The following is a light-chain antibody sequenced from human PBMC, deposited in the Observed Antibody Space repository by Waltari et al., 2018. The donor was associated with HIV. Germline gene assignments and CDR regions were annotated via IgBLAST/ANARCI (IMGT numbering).Light chain of an antibody. CDR2: RAK. CDR1: TSNIGRTY. J-gene: IGLJ2*01. Sequence: QSVLTQPSSASGTLGTRVTMSSSGRTSNIGRTYVYWYQQLPGTAPKLLIYRAKQRPSGVPDRFSGSKSGTSASLAISGLRSEDEADYYCAAWDDSLSGSTWVFGGGTTVTVL. V-gene: IGLV1-47*01. CDR3: AAWDDSLSGSTWV.